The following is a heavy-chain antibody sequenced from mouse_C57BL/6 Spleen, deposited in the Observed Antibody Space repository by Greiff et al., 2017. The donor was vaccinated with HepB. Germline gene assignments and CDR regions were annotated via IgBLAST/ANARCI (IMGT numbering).Heavy chain of an antibody. CDR3: ARMGLR. D-gene: IGHD1-1*01. CDR1: GYTFTSYW. CDR2: IDPSDSYT. J-gene: IGHJ4*01. V-gene: IGHV1-59*01. Sequence: QVQLKQPGAELVRPGTSVKLSCKASGYTFTSYWMHWVKQRPGQGLEWIGVIDPSDSYTNYNQKFKGKATLTVDTSSSTAYMQLSSLTSEDSAVYYCARMGLRWGQGTSVTVSS.